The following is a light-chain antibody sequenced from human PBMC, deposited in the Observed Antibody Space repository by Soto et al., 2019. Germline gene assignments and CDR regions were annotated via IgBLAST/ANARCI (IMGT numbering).Light chain of an antibody. Sequence: DIQITQSPSSLSASVGDTVTITCRSSQSISTYLNWYQQKPGKAPRPLIFAASSLQSGVPSTFSGSGSGTDFTLTISSLQPEDFATYYCQQSYSTPRTFGQGTKVDIK. CDR1: QSISTY. CDR2: AAS. V-gene: IGKV1-39*01. CDR3: QQSYSTPRT. J-gene: IGKJ1*01.